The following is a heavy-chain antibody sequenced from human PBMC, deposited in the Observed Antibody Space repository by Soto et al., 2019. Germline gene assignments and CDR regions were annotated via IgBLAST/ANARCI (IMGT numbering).Heavy chain of an antibody. V-gene: IGHV1-8*01. D-gene: IGHD2-2*01. CDR1: GYTFTSYD. CDR3: ARALGYCSSTSCYDFDY. J-gene: IGHJ4*02. CDR2: KNPNSGNT. Sequence: ASVKVSCKASGYTFTSYDINWVRQATGQGLEWMGWKNPNSGNTGYAQKFQGRVTMTRNTSISTAYMELSSLRSEDTAVYYCARALGYCSSTSCYDFDYWGQGTLVTVS.